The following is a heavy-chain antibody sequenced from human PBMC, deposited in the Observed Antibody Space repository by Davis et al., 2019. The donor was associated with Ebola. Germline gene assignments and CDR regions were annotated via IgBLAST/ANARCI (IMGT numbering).Heavy chain of an antibody. CDR2: INPNSGGT. V-gene: IGHV1-2*02. CDR1: GYTFTGYY. CDR3: ARSIRATGTTVDY. Sequence: ASVKVSCKASGYTFTGYYMHWVRQAPGQGLEWMGWINPNSGGTNYAQKFQGRVTMTRDTSISTAYMELSRLRSDDTAVYHCARSIRATGTTVDYWGQGTLVTVSS. J-gene: IGHJ4*02. D-gene: IGHD1-1*01.